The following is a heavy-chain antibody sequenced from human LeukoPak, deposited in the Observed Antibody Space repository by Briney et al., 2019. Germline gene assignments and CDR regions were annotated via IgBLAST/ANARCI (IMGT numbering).Heavy chain of an antibody. CDR2: MNPSSGIT. J-gene: IGHJ6*03. CDR1: GYTFINFD. V-gene: IGHV1-8*01. CDR3: VVLELYPSSASDYYYMDV. D-gene: IGHD2-2*01. Sequence: SSVNVSFKSSGYTFINFDINWVRQASGQGRDWMGWMNPSSGITDCAQRFQGRVTITSDTNKSKAYLELNSLRSEETAVYYCVVLELYPSSASDYYYMDVWGNGTTVTVSS.